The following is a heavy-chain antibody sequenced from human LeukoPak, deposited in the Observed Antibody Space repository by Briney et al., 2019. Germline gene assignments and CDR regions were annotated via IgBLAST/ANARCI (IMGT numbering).Heavy chain of an antibody. J-gene: IGHJ6*02. Sequence: SETLSLTCTVSGGSISSYYWSWIRQPPGKGLEWIGYIYYSGSTNYNPSLKSRVTISVDTSKNQFSLKLSSVTAADTAVYYCARERDRAAATHYGMDVWGQGTTVTVSS. CDR2: IYYSGST. CDR1: GGSISSYY. D-gene: IGHD6-13*01. CDR3: ARERDRAAATHYGMDV. V-gene: IGHV4-59*01.